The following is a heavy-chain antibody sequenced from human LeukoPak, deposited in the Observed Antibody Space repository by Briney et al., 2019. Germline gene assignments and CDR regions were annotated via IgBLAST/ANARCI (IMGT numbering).Heavy chain of an antibody. Sequence: SVKVSCKASGGTFSSYAISWVRQAPGQGLEWMGGIIPIFGTANYAQKFQGRVTITADESTSTAYMELSSLRSEDTAAYYCASVAHGSGSYFLLDWFDPWGQGTLVTVSS. CDR3: ASVAHGSGSYFLLDWFDP. J-gene: IGHJ5*02. D-gene: IGHD3-10*01. CDR2: IIPIFGTA. CDR1: GGTFSSYA. V-gene: IGHV1-69*01.